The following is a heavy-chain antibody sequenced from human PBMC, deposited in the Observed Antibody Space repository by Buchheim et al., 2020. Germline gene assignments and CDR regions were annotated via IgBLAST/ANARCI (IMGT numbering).Heavy chain of an antibody. V-gene: IGHV4-59*01. CDR2: IYYSGST. CDR1: GGSISSYY. CDR3: ARDILGEVDTAMVQGTYYYYGMDV. D-gene: IGHD5-18*01. Sequence: QVQLQESGPGLVKPSETLSLTCTVSGGSISSYYWSWIRQPPGKGLEWIGYIYYSGSTNYNPSLKSRVTISVDTSKNQFSLKLSSVTAADTAVYYCARDILGEVDTAMVQGTYYYYGMDVWGQGTT. J-gene: IGHJ6*02.